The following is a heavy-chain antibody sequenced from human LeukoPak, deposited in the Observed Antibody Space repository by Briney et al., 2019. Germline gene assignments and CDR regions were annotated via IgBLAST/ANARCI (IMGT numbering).Heavy chain of an antibody. Sequence: SETLSLTCTVSDGSISTSDYFWAWIRQPPGRGLEWIASISYTGNTFYNASFRSRATISRDTSKNQFSLKLTSLTAADTAVHYCARVRTGSQSDSWGQGTLVIVSS. V-gene: IGHV4-39*07. J-gene: IGHJ5*01. D-gene: IGHD3-10*01. CDR2: ISYTGNT. CDR1: DGSISTSDYF. CDR3: ARVRTGSQSDS.